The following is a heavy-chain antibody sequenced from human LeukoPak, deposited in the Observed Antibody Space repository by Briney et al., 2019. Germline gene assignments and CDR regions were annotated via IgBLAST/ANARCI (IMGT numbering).Heavy chain of an antibody. V-gene: IGHV4-61*02. CDR2: IYTSGST. CDR1: GGSISSGSYY. D-gene: IGHD6-19*01. Sequence: SETLSLTCTVSGGSISSGSYYWSWIRQPAGKGLEWIGRIYTSGSTNYNPSLKSRVTISVDTSKNQFSLKLSSVTAADTAVYYCARAGDSSGWHDAFDIWGQGTMVTVSS. J-gene: IGHJ3*02. CDR3: ARAGDSSGWHDAFDI.